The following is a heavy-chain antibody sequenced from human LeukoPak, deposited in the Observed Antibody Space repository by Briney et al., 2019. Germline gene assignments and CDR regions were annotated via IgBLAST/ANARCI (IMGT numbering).Heavy chain of an antibody. Sequence: PSETLSLTCAVYGGSFSGYYWSWIRQPPGKGLEWIGEINHSGSTNYNPSLKSRVTISVDTSKNQFSLKLSSVTAADTAVYYCARTEPGNYYGSGSFDYWGQGTLVTVSS. CDR3: ARTEPGNYYGSGSFDY. V-gene: IGHV4-34*01. D-gene: IGHD3-10*01. CDR2: INHSGST. CDR1: GGSFSGYY. J-gene: IGHJ4*02.